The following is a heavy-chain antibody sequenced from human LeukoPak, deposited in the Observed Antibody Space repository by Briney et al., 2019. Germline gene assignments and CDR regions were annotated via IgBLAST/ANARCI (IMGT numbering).Heavy chain of an antibody. CDR3: AREGYTANDAFDI. V-gene: IGHV4-59*01. Sequence: SETLSLTCTVSGGSISSYYWSWIRQPPGKGLEWIGYIYYSGSTNYNPSLKSRVTISVDTSKNQFSLKLSSVTVADTAVYYYAREGYTANDAFDIWGQGTMVTVSS. CDR1: GGSISSYY. D-gene: IGHD2-2*02. J-gene: IGHJ3*02. CDR2: IYYSGST.